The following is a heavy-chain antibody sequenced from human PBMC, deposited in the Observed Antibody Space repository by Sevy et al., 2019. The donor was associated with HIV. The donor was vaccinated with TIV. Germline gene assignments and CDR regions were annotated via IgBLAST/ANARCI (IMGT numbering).Heavy chain of an antibody. CDR2: INSDGSST. CDR1: GFTFSSYL. J-gene: IGHJ4*02. Sequence: GGSQRLSCAASGFTFSSYLMHWVRQAPGKGPVWVSRINSDGSSTSYADSVKGRFTISRDNARNTLYLEMNSLRSEDTAVYYCARGQGYWGQGTLVTVSS. CDR3: ARGQGY. V-gene: IGHV3-74*01.